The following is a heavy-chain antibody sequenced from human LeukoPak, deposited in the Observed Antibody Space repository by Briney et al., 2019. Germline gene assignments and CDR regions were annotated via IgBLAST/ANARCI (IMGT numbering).Heavy chain of an antibody. D-gene: IGHD4-23*01. CDR1: GGSFSGYY. CDR2: INHSGST. CDR3: ASVQLGGNGRGAFDI. V-gene: IGHV4-34*01. Sequence: SETLSLTCAVYGGSFSGYYWSWIRQPPGKGLEWIGEINHSGSTNYNLSLKSRVTISVDTSKNQFSLKLSSVTAADTAVYYCASVQLGGNGRGAFDIWGQGTMVTVSS. J-gene: IGHJ3*02.